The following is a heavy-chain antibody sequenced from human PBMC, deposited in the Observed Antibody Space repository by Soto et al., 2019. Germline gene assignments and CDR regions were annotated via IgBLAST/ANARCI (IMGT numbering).Heavy chain of an antibody. CDR1: GGTFSSYA. J-gene: IGHJ2*01. CDR3: ERDKGAIYGSGSWYFGL. CDR2: IIPIFGAA. D-gene: IGHD3-10*01. Sequence: KRAAASVKHSCKASGGTFSSYAISWVRQAPGQGLEWMGGIIPIFGAANYAQKVQGGVTITADESTSTAYRERGSLGAEDTAVYYCERDKGAIYGSGSWYFGLWGRGTLVTVSS. V-gene: IGHV1-69*13.